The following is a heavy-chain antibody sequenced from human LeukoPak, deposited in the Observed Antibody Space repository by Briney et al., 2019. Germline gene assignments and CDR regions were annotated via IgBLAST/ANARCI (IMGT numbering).Heavy chain of an antibody. CDR3: ARQAGSGSYNY. D-gene: IGHD3-10*01. V-gene: IGHV5-10-1*01. J-gene: IGHJ4*02. CDR2: SHHNDSYI. CDR1: KYDFTSYW. Sequence: GESLKISCKGFKYDFTSYWISLLRQMPRKVLELMGMSHHNDSYIDYGPSFQGHITISADTTISAAYVQWSILKASDTAMYYCARQAGSGSYNYWGQGTLLTVSS.